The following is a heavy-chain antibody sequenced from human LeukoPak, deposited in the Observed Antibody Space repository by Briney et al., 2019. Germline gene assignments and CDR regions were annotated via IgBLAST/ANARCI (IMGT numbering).Heavy chain of an antibody. CDR2: INPSGGST. V-gene: IGHV1-46*01. CDR1: GYTFTSYY. Sequence: ASVKVSCKASGYTFTSYYMHWVRQAPGQGLEWMGIINPSGGSTSCAQKFQGRVTMTRNTSISTAYMELNSLTSEDTAVYYCASDTSHTGGYYYREDAFDVWGQGTMVTVSS. J-gene: IGHJ3*01. D-gene: IGHD3-22*01. CDR3: ASDTSHTGGYYYREDAFDV.